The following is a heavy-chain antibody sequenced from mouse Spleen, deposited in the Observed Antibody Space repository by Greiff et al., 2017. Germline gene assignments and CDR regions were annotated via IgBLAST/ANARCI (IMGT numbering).Heavy chain of an antibody. Sequence: EVQRVESGGGLVKLGGSLKLSCAASGFTFSSYAMSWVRQTPEKRLEWVATISSGGGNTYYPDSVKGRFTISRDNAKNTLYLQMSSLKSEDTAMYYCATLYDGYYFDYWGQGTTLTVSS. CDR1: GFTFSSYA. CDR3: ATLYDGYYFDY. J-gene: IGHJ2*01. D-gene: IGHD2-3*01. V-gene: IGHV5-9-3*01. CDR2: ISSGGGNT.